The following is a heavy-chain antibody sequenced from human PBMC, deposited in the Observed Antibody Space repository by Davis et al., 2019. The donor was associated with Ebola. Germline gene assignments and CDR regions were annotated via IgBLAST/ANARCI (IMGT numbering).Heavy chain of an antibody. J-gene: IGHJ6*02. Sequence: PGGSLRLSCAASGFTFSSYGMHWVRQAPGKGLEWVAVISYDGSNKYYADSVKGRFTISRDNSKNTLYLQMNSLRAEDTAVYYCAKDRLEAGVNGMDVWGQGTTVTVSS. V-gene: IGHV3-30*18. CDR2: ISYDGSNK. D-gene: IGHD2-15*01. CDR1: GFTFSSYG. CDR3: AKDRLEAGVNGMDV.